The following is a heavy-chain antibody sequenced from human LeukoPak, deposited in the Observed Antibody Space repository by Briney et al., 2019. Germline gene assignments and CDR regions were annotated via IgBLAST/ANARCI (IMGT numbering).Heavy chain of an antibody. J-gene: IGHJ4*02. D-gene: IGHD6-13*01. Sequence: SETLSLTCAVYGGSFSGYYWSWIRQPPGKGLEWIGEINHSGGTNYNPSLKSRVTISVDTSKNQFSLKLSSVTAADTAVYYCARFPVAAAGEYYFDYWGQGTLVTVSS. CDR2: INHSGGT. V-gene: IGHV4-34*01. CDR1: GGSFSGYY. CDR3: ARFPVAAAGEYYFDY.